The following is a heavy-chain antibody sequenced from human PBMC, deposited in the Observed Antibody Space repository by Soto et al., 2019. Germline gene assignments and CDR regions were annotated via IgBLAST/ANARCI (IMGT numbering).Heavy chain of an antibody. Sequence: QVQLVESGGGVVQPGRSLRLSCEASGFTFTSYGMHWVRQAPGKGLEWVAGISYDGSNKYYADSVKGRFTISRDNSENTLDLQMNSLRADDTALYYCAKDHSSGWFDFWGQGTLVTVSS. CDR1: GFTFTSYG. CDR3: AKDHSSGWFDF. D-gene: IGHD6-19*01. CDR2: ISYDGSNK. V-gene: IGHV3-30*18. J-gene: IGHJ4*02.